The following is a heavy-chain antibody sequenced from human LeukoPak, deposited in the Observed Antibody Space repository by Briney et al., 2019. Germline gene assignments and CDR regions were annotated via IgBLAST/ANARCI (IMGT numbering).Heavy chain of an antibody. CDR2: ISGSGGSR. Sequence: GGSLRLSCAASGFTFSSYAMSWVRQAPGKGLEWVSAISGSGGSRYYADSVKGRFTISRDNSKNTLYLQMNSLRGEDTAVYYCAKGGSPSCYSSSGYWGQGTLVTVSS. J-gene: IGHJ4*02. CDR3: AKGGSPSCYSSSGY. V-gene: IGHV3-23*01. CDR1: GFTFSSYA. D-gene: IGHD2-2*01.